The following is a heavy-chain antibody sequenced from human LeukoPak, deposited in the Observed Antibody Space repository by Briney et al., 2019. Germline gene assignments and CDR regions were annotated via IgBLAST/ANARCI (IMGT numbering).Heavy chain of an antibody. V-gene: IGHV3-9*03. CDR1: GFTFDDYA. Sequence: GGSLRLSCAASGFTFDDYAMHWVRQAPGKGLEWVSGISWNSGSIGYADSVKGRFTISRDNAKNSLYLQMNSLRAEDMALYYCAKDSRGYSSSWGLDAFDIWGQGTMVTVSS. CDR2: ISWNSGSI. J-gene: IGHJ3*02. D-gene: IGHD6-13*01. CDR3: AKDSRGYSSSWGLDAFDI.